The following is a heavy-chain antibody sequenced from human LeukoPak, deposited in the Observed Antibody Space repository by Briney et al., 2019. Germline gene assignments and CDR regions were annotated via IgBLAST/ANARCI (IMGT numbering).Heavy chain of an antibody. V-gene: IGHV3-7*01. CDR1: GFIFSTFG. J-gene: IGHJ4*02. Sequence: PGGPLRLSCAASGFIFSTFGMNWVRQAPGKGLEWVANIKQGGSEIYYVDSVKGRFTISRDDAKNSLYLQMNSLRDEDTAVYYCARDRGDYWGQGTLVTVSS. CDR3: ARDRGDY. CDR2: IKQGGSEI.